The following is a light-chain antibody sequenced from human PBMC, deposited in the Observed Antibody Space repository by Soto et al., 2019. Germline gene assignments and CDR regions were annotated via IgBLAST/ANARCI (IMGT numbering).Light chain of an antibody. CDR2: DVS. V-gene: IGLV2-14*03. J-gene: IGLJ1*01. CDR3: SSYMSSTTSYV. CDR1: SGDFAGSDL. Sequence: QSVLTQPASVSGSPGQSITISCTGPSGDFAGSDLVSWYQHHPGKAPKVMIYDVSNRPSGVSHRFSGSKSGNTASLTISGPQAEDEADYYCSSYMSSTTSYVFGTGTKLTVL.